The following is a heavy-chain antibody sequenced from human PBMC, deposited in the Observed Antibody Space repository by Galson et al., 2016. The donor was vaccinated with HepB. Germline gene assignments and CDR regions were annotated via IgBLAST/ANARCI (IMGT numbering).Heavy chain of an antibody. D-gene: IGHD3-10*02. CDR1: GGSISSSSYY. J-gene: IGHJ4*02. CDR2: FYYSGST. CDR3: ARRGLFAELLFDF. Sequence: SETLSLTCTVSGGSISSSSYYWGWIRQPPGKGLEWIGSFYYSGSTYYHPSLKRRVTISVDTSKNQFSMKLSSVTAADAAVYYCARRGLFAELLFDFWGQGILVTVSS. V-gene: IGHV4-39*01.